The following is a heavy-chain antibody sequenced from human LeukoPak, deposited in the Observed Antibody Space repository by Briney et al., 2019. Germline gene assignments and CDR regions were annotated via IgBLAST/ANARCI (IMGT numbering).Heavy chain of an antibody. CDR3: ARASGIARIYYMDV. CDR1: GFTFSDYY. CDR2: ISSSGSTI. D-gene: IGHD6-13*01. V-gene: IGHV3-11*04. Sequence: GGSLRLSCAASGFTFSDYYMSWIRQAPGKGLKWVSYISSSGSTIYYADSVKGRFTISRDNAKNSLYLQMNSLRAEDTAVYYCARASGIARIYYMDVWGKGTTVTVSS. J-gene: IGHJ6*03.